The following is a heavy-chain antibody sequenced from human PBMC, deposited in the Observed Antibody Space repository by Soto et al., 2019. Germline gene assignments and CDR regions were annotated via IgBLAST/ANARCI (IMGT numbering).Heavy chain of an antibody. CDR1: GGSISSYY. V-gene: IGHV4-4*07. J-gene: IGHJ5*02. CDR2: IYTSGST. CDR3: ARDKVYSGSYNWFDP. D-gene: IGHD1-26*01. Sequence: PSETLSLTCTVSGGSISSYYWSWIRQPAGKGLDWIGRIYTSGSTNYNPPLKSRVTMSVDTSKNQFSLKLSSVTAADTAVYYCARDKVYSGSYNWFDPWGQGTLVTVSS.